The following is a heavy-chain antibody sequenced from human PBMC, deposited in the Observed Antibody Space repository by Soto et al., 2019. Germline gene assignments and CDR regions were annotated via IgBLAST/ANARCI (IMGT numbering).Heavy chain of an antibody. Sequence: GGSLRLSCAASGLSVNFYGMSWVRQAPGEGLEWVANIRPDGGEQHYVDSVKGRFIFSRDNAKSSVSLQMNNLRVDDTAVYYCATSRGYSYDYWGQGTLVTVSS. CDR1: GLSVNFYG. J-gene: IGHJ4*02. D-gene: IGHD5-18*01. CDR3: ATSRGYSYDY. CDR2: IRPDGGEQ. V-gene: IGHV3-7*05.